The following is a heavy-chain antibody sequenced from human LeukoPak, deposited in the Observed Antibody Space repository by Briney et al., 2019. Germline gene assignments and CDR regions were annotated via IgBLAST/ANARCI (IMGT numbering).Heavy chain of an antibody. CDR3: ARGSPNWFDP. J-gene: IGHJ5*02. CDR1: GGSFSGYY. CDR2: INHSGST. Sequence: SETLSLTCAVYGGSFSGYYWSWIRQPPGKGLEWIGEINHSGSTNYNPSLKSRVTTSVDTSKNQFSLKLSSVTAADTAVYYCARGSPNWFDPWGQGTLVTVSS. V-gene: IGHV4-34*01.